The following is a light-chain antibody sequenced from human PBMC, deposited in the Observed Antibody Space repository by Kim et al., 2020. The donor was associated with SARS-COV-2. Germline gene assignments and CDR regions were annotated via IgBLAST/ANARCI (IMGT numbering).Light chain of an antibody. Sequence: AAVGDRGTITCRASQDSRNDSGWYQQNPGRAPKRLIYGASSLQSGVPSRFSGSGSGTEVTLTISSLQPEDFATYYCLQHNNYPITFGQGTRLEIK. CDR2: GAS. V-gene: IGKV1-17*01. CDR3: LQHNNYPIT. J-gene: IGKJ5*01. CDR1: QDSRND.